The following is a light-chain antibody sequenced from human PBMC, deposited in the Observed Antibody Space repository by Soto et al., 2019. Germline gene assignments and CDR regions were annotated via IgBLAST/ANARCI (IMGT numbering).Light chain of an antibody. CDR1: RSNTGSNA. CDR3: AAWDDSLNARGV. V-gene: IGLV1-44*01. Sequence: QSVLTQPPSASGTPGQRVTISCSGSRSNTGSNAVSWYQQLPGTAPKLLIYNDNQRPSGVPDRFSASKSGTSASLAISGLQSEDEADYYCAAWDDSLNARGVFGGGTKLTVL. CDR2: NDN. J-gene: IGLJ3*02.